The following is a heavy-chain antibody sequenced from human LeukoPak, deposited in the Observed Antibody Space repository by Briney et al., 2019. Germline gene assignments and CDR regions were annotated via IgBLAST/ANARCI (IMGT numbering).Heavy chain of an antibody. D-gene: IGHD3-16*01. Sequence: ASXXXSCKASGGTFISYAIRWVRQAPGQGLEWMGMIIPIFATANYAQKFQGRVTITTHESTSTAYMELSSLRSEDTAVYYCVRGADVDYWGQGTLVTVSS. CDR3: VRGADVDY. CDR1: GGTFISYA. CDR2: IIPIFATA. J-gene: IGHJ4*02. V-gene: IGHV1-69*05.